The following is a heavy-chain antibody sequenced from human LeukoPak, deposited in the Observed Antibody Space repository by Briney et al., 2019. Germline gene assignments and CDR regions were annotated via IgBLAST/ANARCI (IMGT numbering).Heavy chain of an antibody. D-gene: IGHD3-16*02. CDR3: TTDYVWGTYRYFDY. CDR2: IKSKTHGGTT. Sequence: PGGSLRLSCAASGFTFNNAWMSWVRQAPGKGLEWVGRIKSKTHGGTTDYAAPVKGRFTISRDDSKNTLYLQMNSLNTEDTAVYYCTTDYVWGTYRYFDYWGQGTLVTVSS. V-gene: IGHV3-15*01. J-gene: IGHJ4*02. CDR1: GFTFNNAW.